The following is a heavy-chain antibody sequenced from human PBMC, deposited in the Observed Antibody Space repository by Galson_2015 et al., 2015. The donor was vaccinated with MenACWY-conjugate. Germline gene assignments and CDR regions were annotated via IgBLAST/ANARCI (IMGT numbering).Heavy chain of an antibody. CDR2: ISGSGGST. D-gene: IGHD3-22*01. CDR1: GFTFSSYA. CDR3: AKDSPDDNYYDSSGYGAFDI. Sequence: SLRLSCAASGFTFSSYAMSWVRQAPGKGLEWVSAISGSGGSTYYADSVKGRFTISRDNSKNTLYLQMNSLRAEDTAVYYCAKDSPDDNYYDSSGYGAFDIWGQGTMVTVSS. V-gene: IGHV3-23*01. J-gene: IGHJ3*02.